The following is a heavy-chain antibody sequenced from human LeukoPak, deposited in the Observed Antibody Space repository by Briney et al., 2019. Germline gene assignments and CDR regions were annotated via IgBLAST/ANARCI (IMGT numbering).Heavy chain of an antibody. D-gene: IGHD3-3*01. CDR3: ASEVGYRSLGY. CDR1: GFTFDDNT. CDR2: ITWKSHRT. Sequence: PGGSLRLSCAASGFTFDDNTMHWVRQTPGRGLEWVSFITWKSHRTHYADSVRGRFTVYRDNSKDSMNLEMNSLKTEDTGLYHCASEVGYRSLGYLGQGTLVTVSS. V-gene: IGHV3-43*01. J-gene: IGHJ4*02.